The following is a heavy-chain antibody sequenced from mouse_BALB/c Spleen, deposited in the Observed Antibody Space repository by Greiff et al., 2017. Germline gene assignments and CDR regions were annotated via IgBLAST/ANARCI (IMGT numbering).Heavy chain of an antibody. V-gene: IGHV1S135*01. CDR3: ATHYCGSSYVAWFAY. Sequence: VHVKQSGPELMKPGASVKISCKASGYSFTSYYMHWVKQSHGKSLEWIGYIDPFNGGTSYNQKFKGKATLTVDKSSSTAYMHLSSLTSEDSAVYYCATHYCGSSYVAWFAYWGQGTLVTVSA. CDR1: GYSFTSYY. CDR2: IDPFNGGT. J-gene: IGHJ3*01. D-gene: IGHD1-1*01.